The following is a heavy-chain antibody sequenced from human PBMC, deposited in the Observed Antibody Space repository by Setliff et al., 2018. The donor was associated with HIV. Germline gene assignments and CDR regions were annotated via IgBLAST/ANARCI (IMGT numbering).Heavy chain of an antibody. J-gene: IGHJ5*02. CDR3: ARPHSGRGGGAYFDP. V-gene: IGHV4-39*01. CDR2: ILDGRVT. CDR1: GDSITSGHFY. Sequence: PSETLSLTCTVSGDSITSGHFYWGWIRQAPGKGLEWTGNILDGRVTFFNPSLRGRVTISVDASKNQVSLNLRSVTAADSAVYPCARPHSGRGGGAYFDPWGQGILVTVSS. D-gene: IGHD6-19*01.